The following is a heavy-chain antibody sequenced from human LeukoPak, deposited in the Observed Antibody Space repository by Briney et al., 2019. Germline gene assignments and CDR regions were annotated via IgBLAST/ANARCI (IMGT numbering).Heavy chain of an antibody. CDR1: GFIFSTYG. CDR3: TRIIKSGSFDY. V-gene: IGHV3-15*01. Sequence: PGRSLRLSCAASGFIFSTYGMHWVRQAPGKGLEWVGRIKSKTDGGTTDYAAPVKGRFTISRDDSTNTLFLQMNSLKTEDTALYYCTRIIKSGSFDYWGQGTLVTVSS. CDR2: IKSKTDGGTT. J-gene: IGHJ4*02. D-gene: IGHD1-26*01.